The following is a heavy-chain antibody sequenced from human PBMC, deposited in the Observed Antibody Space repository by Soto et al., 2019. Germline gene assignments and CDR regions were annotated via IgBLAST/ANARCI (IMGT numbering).Heavy chain of an antibody. CDR3: VRDQNYFRVNGNWFDS. D-gene: IGHD3-10*01. CDR2: VSGNYGAS. V-gene: IGHV1-18*04. Sequence: QVQLLQSGTAVKKPGASVTVACKASGCTSADFGISWVRQAPGRGREGMGWVSGNYGASTPAPKEQGRITMTLDTSTGVSYMALRSLRSDDAAIYYCVRDQNYFRVNGNWFDSWGQGTRFSVS. CDR1: GCTSADFG. J-gene: IGHJ5*01.